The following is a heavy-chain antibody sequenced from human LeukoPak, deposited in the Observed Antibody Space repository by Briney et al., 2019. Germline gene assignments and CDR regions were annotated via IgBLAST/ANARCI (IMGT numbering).Heavy chain of an antibody. CDR3: AKAPLGRCTGVICYCFDS. J-gene: IGHJ4*02. D-gene: IGHD2-15*01. CDR2: IGGSDAGT. CDR1: GFTFNTYA. Sequence: GGSLRLSCAASGFTFNTYAMSWVRQAPGKGLEWVSAIGGSDAGTYYADSVKGRFTISRDNSKNTLYLQMNSLRAEDAAVYYCAKAPLGRCTGVICYCFDSWGQGTLVTVSS. V-gene: IGHV3-23*01.